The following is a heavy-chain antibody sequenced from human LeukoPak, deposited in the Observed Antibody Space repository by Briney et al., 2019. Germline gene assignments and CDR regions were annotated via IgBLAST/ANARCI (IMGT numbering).Heavy chain of an antibody. CDR3: AKDGDGSGSLDAFDI. Sequence: PGGSLRLSCATSGFTFSSYAMHWVRQAPGKGLEWVSTITDSGGTTYYAESVRGRFTISRDNSKNTLYLQMNSLRAEDTAVYYCAKDGDGSGSLDAFDIWGQGTMVTVSS. CDR2: ITDSGGTT. D-gene: IGHD3-10*01. J-gene: IGHJ3*02. CDR1: GFTFSSYA. V-gene: IGHV3-23*01.